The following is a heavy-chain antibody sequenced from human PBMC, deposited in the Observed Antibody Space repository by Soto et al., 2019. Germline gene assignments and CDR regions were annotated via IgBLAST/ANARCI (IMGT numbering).Heavy chain of an antibody. CDR2: INTDGSTT. D-gene: IGHD3-10*01. CDR3: ASGAAGNDYLDY. Sequence: EVQLVESGGNLVQPGGSLRLSCAASGFTFSSYWIHWVRQPPGKGLLWVSRINTDGSTTNYADSVKGRFTISRDNAKNTLYLQMNSLRAEDTAVYYCASGAAGNDYLDYWGQGALVTISS. J-gene: IGHJ4*02. V-gene: IGHV3-74*01. CDR1: GFTFSSYW.